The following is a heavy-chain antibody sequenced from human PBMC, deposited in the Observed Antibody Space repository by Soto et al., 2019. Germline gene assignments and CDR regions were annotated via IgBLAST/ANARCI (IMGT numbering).Heavy chain of an antibody. Sequence: SETLSLTCTVAGDSISSYYWCWIRXPPGKGLEWIGYIYYSGSTNYNPSLKSRVTISVDTSKNQFSLKLSSVTAADTAVYYCARTIITMVRGVITKFDYWGQGTLVTVSS. CDR2: IYYSGST. J-gene: IGHJ4*02. D-gene: IGHD3-10*01. V-gene: IGHV4-59*08. CDR1: GDSISSYY. CDR3: ARTIITMVRGVITKFDY.